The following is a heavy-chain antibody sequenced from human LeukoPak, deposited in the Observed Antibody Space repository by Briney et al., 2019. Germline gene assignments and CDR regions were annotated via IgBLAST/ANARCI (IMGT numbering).Heavy chain of an antibody. D-gene: IGHD3-16*01. V-gene: IGHV3-53*04. CDR2: IYSGGST. Sequence: GGSLRLSCAASGFTVSSNYMSWVRQAPGKGLEWVSIIYSGGSTYYADSVKGRFTISRHNSKNTLYLQMNSLRAEDTAVYYCAREVGGSAFDIWGQGTMVTVSS. CDR1: GFTVSSNY. CDR3: AREVGGSAFDI. J-gene: IGHJ3*02.